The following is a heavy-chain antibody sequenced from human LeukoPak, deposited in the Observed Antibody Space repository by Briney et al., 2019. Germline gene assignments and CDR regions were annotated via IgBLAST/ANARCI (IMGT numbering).Heavy chain of an antibody. Sequence: ASVKVSCKVSGYTLTELSMHWVRQAPGKGLEWMGGFDPEDGETIYAQKFQGRVTMTRDTSISTAYMELGRLRSDDTAVYYCASGDIVVVPAAIQPVDYWGQGTLVTVSS. CDR2: FDPEDGET. D-gene: IGHD2-2*01. V-gene: IGHV1-24*01. J-gene: IGHJ4*02. CDR3: ASGDIVVVPAAIQPVDY. CDR1: GYTLTELS.